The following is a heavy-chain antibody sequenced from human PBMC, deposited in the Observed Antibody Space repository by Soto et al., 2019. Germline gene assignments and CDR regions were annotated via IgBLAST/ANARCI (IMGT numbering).Heavy chain of an antibody. CDR2: ISYDGSNK. Sequence: GGSLRLSCAASGFTFSSYGMHWIRQAPGKGLEWVAVISYDGSNKYYADSVKGRFTISRDNSKNTLYLQMNSLRAEDTAVYYCAKLGWATGTYYYYGMDVWGQGTTVTVSS. CDR1: GFTFSSYG. V-gene: IGHV3-30*18. CDR3: AKLGWATGTYYYYGMDV. D-gene: IGHD1-1*01. J-gene: IGHJ6*02.